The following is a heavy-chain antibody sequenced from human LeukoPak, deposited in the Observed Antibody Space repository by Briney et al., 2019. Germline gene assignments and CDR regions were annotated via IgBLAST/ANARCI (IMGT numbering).Heavy chain of an antibody. J-gene: IGHJ4*02. Sequence: GGSLRLSCAASGFIFSSYSMNWVRQAPGKGLEWVSYISSSSSTMYYAASVKGRFSISRDNTQHSLYLQMNSLRAEDTAVYYCARDPTYYDFWSGPLWGQGPLVTVSS. D-gene: IGHD3-3*01. CDR3: ARDPTYYDFWSGPL. CDR2: ISSSSSTM. CDR1: GFIFSSYS. V-gene: IGHV3-48*01.